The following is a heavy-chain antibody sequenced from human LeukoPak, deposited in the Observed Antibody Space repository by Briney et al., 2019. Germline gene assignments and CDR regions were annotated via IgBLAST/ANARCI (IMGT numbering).Heavy chain of an antibody. D-gene: IGHD2-2*01. CDR2: ISASGNTI. J-gene: IGHJ4*02. V-gene: IGHV3-11*01. CDR3: ARAPGYCSSTSCLYFDY. Sequence: GGSLRLSCAASGFTFSDYYMSWIRQAPGKGLEWVSYISASGNTIYYADSVKGRFTISSDNAKNSLFLQMDNLRAEDTAVFYCARAPGYCSSTSCLYFDYWGQGALVTVSS. CDR1: GFTFSDYY.